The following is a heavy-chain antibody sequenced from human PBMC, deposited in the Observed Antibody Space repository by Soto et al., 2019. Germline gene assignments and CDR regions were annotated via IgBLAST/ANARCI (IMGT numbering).Heavy chain of an antibody. V-gene: IGHV3-30-3*01. D-gene: IGHD3-10*01. Sequence: QVQLVESGGGVVQPGRSLRLSCAASGFTFISYAMHWVRQAPGTGLEWVALISFDGSTEYYADSVKGRFTISRDNSKNTVYLQRNSLRSEDTAVYYCARSRHGSGSYTHFYYGLDVWGQGTTVTVSS. CDR2: ISFDGSTE. CDR3: ARSRHGSGSYTHFYYGLDV. J-gene: IGHJ6*02. CDR1: GFTFISYA.